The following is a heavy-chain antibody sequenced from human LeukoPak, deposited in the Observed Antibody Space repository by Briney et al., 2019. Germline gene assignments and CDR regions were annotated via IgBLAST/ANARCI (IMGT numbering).Heavy chain of an antibody. J-gene: IGHJ4*02. CDR1: GFTLTNHG. D-gene: IGHD5-18*01. CDR3: ARLDTAMVTFDY. Sequence: PGGSLRLSCAVSGFTLTNHGVSWVRQAPGKGLEWVANIKQDGSEKYYVDSVKGRFTISRDNAKNSLYLQMNSLRAEDTAVYYCARLDTAMVTFDYWGQGTLVTVSS. V-gene: IGHV3-7*01. CDR2: IKQDGSEK.